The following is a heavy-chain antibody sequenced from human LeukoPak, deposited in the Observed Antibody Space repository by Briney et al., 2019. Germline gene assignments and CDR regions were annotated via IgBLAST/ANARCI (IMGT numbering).Heavy chain of an antibody. J-gene: IGHJ4*02. V-gene: IGHV3-30*04. CDR1: GFTFSSYA. Sequence: GGSLRLSCAASGFTFSSYAMHWVRQAPGKGLEWVAVISYDGSNKYYADSVKGRFTISRDNSKNTLYLQMNSLRAEDTAVYYCARDLFDRYSGYSYWGQGTLVTVSS. D-gene: IGHD5-12*01. CDR3: ARDLFDRYSGYSY. CDR2: ISYDGSNK.